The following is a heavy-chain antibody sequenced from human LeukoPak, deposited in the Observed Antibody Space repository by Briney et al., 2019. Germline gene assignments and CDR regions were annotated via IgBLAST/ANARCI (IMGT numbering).Heavy chain of an antibody. Sequence: PGGCLLLSCAASGFTFSSYSMNWGRRAPGKGVEWISYISSSNRTIYYADSVKGRFTISRDNAKNSLYLHMNSLRAEDPAVYYCARASGSGRLPEDYWGQGTLVTVSS. CDR1: GFTFSSYS. CDR3: ARASGSGRLPEDY. CDR2: ISSSNRTI. V-gene: IGHV3-48*04. J-gene: IGHJ4*02. D-gene: IGHD3-10*01.